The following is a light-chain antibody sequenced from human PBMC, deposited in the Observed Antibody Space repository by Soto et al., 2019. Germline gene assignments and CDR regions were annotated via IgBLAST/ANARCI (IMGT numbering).Light chain of an antibody. CDR1: QGISSY. V-gene: IGKV1-8*01. CDR3: QQYYSYQIT. J-gene: IGKJ5*01. CDR2: AAS. Sequence: ASRMTQYPSSFSASTGDRVTITFRASQGISSYLAWYQQKPGKAPKLLIYAASTLQSGVPSRFSGSGSGTDFTLTISCLQSEDFATYYCQQYYSYQITFGQGTRLEI.